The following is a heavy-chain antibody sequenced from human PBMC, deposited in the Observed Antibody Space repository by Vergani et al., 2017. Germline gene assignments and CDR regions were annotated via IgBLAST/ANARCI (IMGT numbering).Heavy chain of an antibody. D-gene: IGHD3-3*01. J-gene: IGHJ5*02. V-gene: IGHV4-4*09. Sequence: QVQLQESGPGLVKPSETLSLTCTVSGGSISSYYWSWIRQPPGKGLEWIGYIYTSGSTNYNPSLKSRVTISVDTSKKQLSLKLSSVTASDTAVYYCARQYDFWSGYYTPWGQGTLVTVSS. CDR3: ARQYDFWSGYYTP. CDR2: IYTSGST. CDR1: GGSISSYY.